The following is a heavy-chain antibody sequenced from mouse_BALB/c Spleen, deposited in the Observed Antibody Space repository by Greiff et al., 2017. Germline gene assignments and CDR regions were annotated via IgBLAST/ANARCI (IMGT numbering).Heavy chain of an antibody. CDR3: ARRGGSHYYAMDY. CDR2: ISSGGST. V-gene: IGHV5-6-5*01. J-gene: IGHJ4*01. CDR1: GFTFSSYA. Sequence: EVQVVESGGGLVKPGGSLKLSCAASGFTFSSYAMSWVRQTPEKRLEWVASISSGGSTYYPDSVKGRFTISRDNARNILYLQMSSLRSEDTAMYYCARRGGSHYYAMDYWGQGTSVTVSS. D-gene: IGHD1-1*01.